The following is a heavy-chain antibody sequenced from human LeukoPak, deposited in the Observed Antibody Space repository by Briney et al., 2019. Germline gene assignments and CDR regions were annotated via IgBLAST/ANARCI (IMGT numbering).Heavy chain of an antibody. J-gene: IGHJ4*02. CDR3: ARGPRYYDFWSGYQNYYFDY. V-gene: IGHV4-31*03. CDR1: GGSISSGGYY. CDR2: IYYSGST. Sequence: SETLSLTCTVSGGSISSGGYYWSWIRQHPGKGLEWIGYIYYSGSTYYNPSLKSRVTISVDTSKNQFSLKLSSVTAADTAVYYCARGPRYYDFWSGYQNYYFDYWGQGTLVTVSS. D-gene: IGHD3-3*01.